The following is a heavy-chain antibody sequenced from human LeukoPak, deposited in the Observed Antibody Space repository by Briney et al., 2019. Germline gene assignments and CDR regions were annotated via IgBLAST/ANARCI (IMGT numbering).Heavy chain of an antibody. Sequence: SQTLSLTCAISGDSVSSNSVTWNWIRQSPSRGLEWRGRTYYRSTGYNDYGGSVIARITVNPDTSKNQFSLNLNSVAPEDTAVYYCARRLTQYDCFDPWGQGILVTVSS. V-gene: IGHV6-1*01. CDR3: ARRLTQYDCFDP. CDR1: GDSVSSNSVT. D-gene: IGHD2-2*01. J-gene: IGHJ5*02. CDR2: TYYRSTGYN.